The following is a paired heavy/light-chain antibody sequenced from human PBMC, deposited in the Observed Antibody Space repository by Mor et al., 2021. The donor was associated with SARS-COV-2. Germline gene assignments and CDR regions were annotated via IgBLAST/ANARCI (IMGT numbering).Light chain of an antibody. V-gene: IGKV1-39*01. CDR1: QYISTY. CDR3: QQTYNTPFT. CDR2: AAS. J-gene: IGKJ3*01. Sequence: DIQMTQSPSSLSASVGDRVTITCRASQYISTYLNWYQQKPGKAPNLLIYAASTLQSGVPSRFSGRASGTDFTLTITSLQPEDFATYYCQQTYNTPFTFGPGTTVDIK.
Heavy chain of an antibody. CDR2: INSDGSST. J-gene: IGHJ4*02. CDR1: EFSFSNYW. CDR3: ARDLKGPIVATSRGPVTGADH. Sequence: EVQLVESGGGLVQPGGSLRLSCAASEFSFSNYWMHWVRQAPGKGLVWVSRINSDGSSTNYADSVKGRFTISRDNAKNTLYLQLNSLRAEDTAVYYCARDLKGPIVATSRGPVTGADHWGQGTLVTVSS. D-gene: IGHD5-12*01. V-gene: IGHV3-74*01.